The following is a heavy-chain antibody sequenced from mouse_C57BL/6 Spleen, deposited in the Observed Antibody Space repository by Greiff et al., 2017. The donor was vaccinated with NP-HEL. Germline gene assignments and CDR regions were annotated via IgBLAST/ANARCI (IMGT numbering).Heavy chain of an antibody. J-gene: IGHJ4*01. CDR3: ARDSNFAMDY. Sequence: QVQLQQSGAERGKSGDPVKISCKASGYAFSSYGMKWVKQRHGKGGEGRGEGYPGEGDTNYNGKFKGKATLTADKSSSTAYMQLSSLTSEDSAVYFCARDSNFAMDYWGQGTSVTVSS. CDR1: GYAFSSYG. CDR2: GYPGEGDT. V-gene: IGHV1-80*01. D-gene: IGHD2-5*01.